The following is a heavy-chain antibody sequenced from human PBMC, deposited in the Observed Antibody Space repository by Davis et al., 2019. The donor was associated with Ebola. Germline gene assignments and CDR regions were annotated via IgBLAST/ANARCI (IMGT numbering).Heavy chain of an antibody. J-gene: IGHJ4*02. CDR1: RLAFGSYG. Sequence: GESLKISCAASRLAFGSYGMHWVRQAPGKGLEWVAYIWYDGSNKYYADSVKGRFTISRDNSKNTLSLQLNSLRTEDTAVYYCAKDIGGGGAKFFDDWGQGTLVTVSS. CDR3: AKDIGGGGAKFFDD. V-gene: IGHV3-30*02. D-gene: IGHD4/OR15-4a*01. CDR2: IWYDGSNK.